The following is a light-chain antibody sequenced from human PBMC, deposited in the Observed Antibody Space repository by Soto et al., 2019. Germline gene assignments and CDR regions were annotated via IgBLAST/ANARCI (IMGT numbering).Light chain of an antibody. CDR2: EVS. CDR3: SSYTSSSIDYV. V-gene: IGLV2-14*01. Sequence: QSALTQPAAVSGSPGQSITSSCTGTSSDVGGYHYVSWYQQHPGKAPKLMIYEVSNRPSGVYNRFSGSKSGNTDSLTISGLQAEDEADYYCSSYTSSSIDYVFGTGTKLTVL. CDR1: SSDVGGYHY. J-gene: IGLJ1*01.